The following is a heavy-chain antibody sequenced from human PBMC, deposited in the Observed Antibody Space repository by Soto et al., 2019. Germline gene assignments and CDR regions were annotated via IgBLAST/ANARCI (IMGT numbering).Heavy chain of an antibody. Sequence: KVSXXASGYTFTXYGIHWVRXXXGQXXXWMGWXXAANGDTKYSPKFQGRVTITRDTSASTAYMELSSLRSEDTAVYYCATRRPMGDAFDIWGQGTMVTVSS. V-gene: IGHV1-3*01. J-gene: IGHJ3*02. CDR3: ATRRPMGDAFDI. D-gene: IGHD3-10*01. CDR2: XXAANGDT. CDR1: GYTFTXYG.